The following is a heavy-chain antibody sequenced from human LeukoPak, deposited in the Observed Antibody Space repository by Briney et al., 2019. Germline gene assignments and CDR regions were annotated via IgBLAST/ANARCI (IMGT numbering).Heavy chain of an antibody. Sequence: SETLSLTCTVSGGSISSYYWSWIRQPPGKGLEWIGYISYSGSTNYNPSLKSRVTISVDTSKNQFSLKLSSVTAADTAVYYCARERGDSGWYDFDYWGQGTLVTVSS. CDR3: ARERGDSGWYDFDY. D-gene: IGHD6-19*01. J-gene: IGHJ4*02. V-gene: IGHV4-59*01. CDR1: GGSISSYY. CDR2: ISYSGST.